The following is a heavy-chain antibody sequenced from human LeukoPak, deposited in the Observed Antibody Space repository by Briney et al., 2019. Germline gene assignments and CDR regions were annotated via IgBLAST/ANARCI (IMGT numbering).Heavy chain of an antibody. CDR2: IRYDGSDK. J-gene: IGHJ4*02. V-gene: IGHV3-30*02. Sequence: GGSLRLSCVASGFTLSTYGMHWVRQAPGKGLEWVAFIRYDGSDKFYGDSVKGRFTTSRDNSKNTLYLQMSLLRVEDTAVYYCAKDLDCSGGTCHKAFDCWGQGTLVTVSS. CDR1: GFTLSTYG. D-gene: IGHD2-15*01. CDR3: AKDLDCSGGTCHKAFDC.